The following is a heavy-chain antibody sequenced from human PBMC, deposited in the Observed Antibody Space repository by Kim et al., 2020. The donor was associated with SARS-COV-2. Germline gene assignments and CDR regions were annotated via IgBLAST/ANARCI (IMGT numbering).Heavy chain of an antibody. Sequence: SETLSLTCAVYGGSFSGYYWSWIRQPPGKGLEWIGEINHSGSTNYNPSLKSRVTISVDTSKNQFSLKLSSVTAADTAVYYCARESPISLDYWGQGTLVTVSS. J-gene: IGHJ4*02. CDR1: GGSFSGYY. CDR3: ARESPISLDY. CDR2: INHSGST. V-gene: IGHV4-34*01.